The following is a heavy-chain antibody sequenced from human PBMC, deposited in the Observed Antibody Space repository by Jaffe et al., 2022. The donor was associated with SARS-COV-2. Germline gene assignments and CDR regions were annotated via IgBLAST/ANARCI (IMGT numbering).Heavy chain of an antibody. Sequence: EVQLVQSGAEVKKAGESLKISCKGSGYSFTSYWIGWVRQMPGKGLEWMGVIYPGDSDTRYSPSFQGQVTISADKSIITAYLHWSSLKASDTAMYFCARLSSSSTKIDFWGQGTLVTVSS. CDR2: IYPGDSDT. D-gene: IGHD6-6*01. CDR1: GYSFTSYW. J-gene: IGHJ4*02. V-gene: IGHV5-51*01. CDR3: ARLSSSSTKIDF.